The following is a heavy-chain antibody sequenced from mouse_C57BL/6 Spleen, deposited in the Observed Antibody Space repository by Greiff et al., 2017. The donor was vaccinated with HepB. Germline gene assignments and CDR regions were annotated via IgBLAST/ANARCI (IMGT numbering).Heavy chain of an antibody. D-gene: IGHD2-4*01. CDR2: IYPRSGNT. V-gene: IGHV1-81*01. Sequence: VKLQQSGAELARPGASVKLSCKASGYTFTSYGISWVKQRTGQGLEWIGEIYPRSGNTYYNEKFKGKATLTADKSSSTAYMELRSLTSEDSAVYFCARGRNYDYDLWYFDVWGTGTTVTVSS. J-gene: IGHJ1*03. CDR1: GYTFTSYG. CDR3: ARGRNYDYDLWYFDV.